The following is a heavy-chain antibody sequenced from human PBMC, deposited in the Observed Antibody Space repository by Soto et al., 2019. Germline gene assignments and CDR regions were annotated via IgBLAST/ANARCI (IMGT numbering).Heavy chain of an antibody. D-gene: IGHD4-4*01. CDR2: IYYSGST. CDR3: ARVTIAQFWFDP. J-gene: IGHJ5*02. Sequence: SETLSRACTFSCGSISSGDYYFSGIRQPPGKGLEWIGYIYYSGSTYYNPSLKSRVTISVDTSKNQFSLKLSSVTAADTAVYYCARVTIAQFWFDPWGQGTLVTVSS. CDR1: CGSISSGDYY. V-gene: IGHV4-30-4*01.